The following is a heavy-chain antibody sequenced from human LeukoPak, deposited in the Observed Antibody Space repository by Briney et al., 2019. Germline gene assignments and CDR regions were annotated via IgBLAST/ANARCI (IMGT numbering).Heavy chain of an antibody. CDR1: GYTFTGYY. V-gene: IGHV1-2*02. Sequence: ASVKVSCKASGYTFTGYYMHWVRQAPGQGLEWMGWINPNSGGTNYAQKFQGRVTMTRDTSISTAYMELSRLRSDDTAVYYCATDYYVYVWGSYRYRFGFDYWGQGTLVTVSS. CDR2: INPNSGGT. J-gene: IGHJ4*02. D-gene: IGHD3-16*02. CDR3: ATDYYVYVWGSYRYRFGFDY.